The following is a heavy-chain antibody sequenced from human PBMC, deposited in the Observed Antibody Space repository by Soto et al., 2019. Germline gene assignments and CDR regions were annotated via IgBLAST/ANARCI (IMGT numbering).Heavy chain of an antibody. D-gene: IGHD5-18*01. CDR3: AKVGGPTLIQLPYDY. Sequence: PGGSLRLSCAASGFTFSSYGMHWVRQAPGKGLEWVAVISYDGSNKYYAESVKGRFTISRDNSKNTLYLQMNSLRAEDTAVYYCAKVGGPTLIQLPYDYWGQGTLVTVSS. J-gene: IGHJ4*02. V-gene: IGHV3-30*18. CDR1: GFTFSSYG. CDR2: ISYDGSNK.